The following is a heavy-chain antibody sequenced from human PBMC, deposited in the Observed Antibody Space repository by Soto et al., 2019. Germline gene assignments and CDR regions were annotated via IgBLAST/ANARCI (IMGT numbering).Heavy chain of an antibody. CDR2: ISTYNGDT. J-gene: IGHJ6*02. D-gene: IGHD2-15*01. CDR1: GYTFSTSG. CDR3: ASAGAAPYYYYGMDV. V-gene: IGHV1-18*01. Sequence: QVQLVQSGAEVRKPGASVKVSCKASGYTFSTSGMSWLRQAPGQGLEWMGWISTYNGDTNDAPKFQDRVTMTSDTSTSTDYMELRSLRSDDTAVYYCASAGAAPYYYYGMDVWGQGTRVTVSS.